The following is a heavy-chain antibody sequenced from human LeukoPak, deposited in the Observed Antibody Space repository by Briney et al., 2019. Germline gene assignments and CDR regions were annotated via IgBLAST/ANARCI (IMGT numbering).Heavy chain of an antibody. CDR3: AKKYGQIPSFDY. CDR1: GFTFSRNA. CDR2: ITGSGGST. Sequence: GGSLRLSCAASGFTFSRNAMSWVRQAPGKGPEWVSGITGSGGSTDSADSVKGRFTISRDNSKNTLYLQMNSLRVEGTAVYYCAKKYGQIPSFDYWGQGTLVTVSS. V-gene: IGHV3-23*01. D-gene: IGHD2-2*01. J-gene: IGHJ4*02.